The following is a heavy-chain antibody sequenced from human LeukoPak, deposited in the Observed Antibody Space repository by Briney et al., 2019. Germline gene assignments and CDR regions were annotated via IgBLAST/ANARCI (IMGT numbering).Heavy chain of an antibody. D-gene: IGHD2-15*01. J-gene: IGHJ4*02. CDR3: ATGRDCSGGSCYSVY. CDR1: GFTFSWYS. V-gene: IGHV3-21*01. CDR2: ISSSSSYI. Sequence: PGGSLRLSCAASGFTFSWYSIHWVRQAPGKGLEWVSSISSSSSYIYYADSVKGRFTISRDNAKNSLYLQMNSLRAEDTAVYYCATGRDCSGGSCYSVYWGQGTLVTVSS.